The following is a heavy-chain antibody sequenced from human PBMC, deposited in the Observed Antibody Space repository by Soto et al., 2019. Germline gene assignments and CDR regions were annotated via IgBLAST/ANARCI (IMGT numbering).Heavy chain of an antibody. Sequence: GGSLRLSCAASGFTFSSYAMHWVRQGPGKGLEWVAVIWYDGSNKYYADSVKGRFNISRDSSKNTLYLQMNSLRAEDTAVYYCARDRSVSGFDYWGQGTQVTVSS. J-gene: IGHJ4*02. CDR2: IWYDGSNK. CDR3: ARDRSVSGFDY. D-gene: IGHD3-10*01. V-gene: IGHV3-33*01. CDR1: GFTFSSYA.